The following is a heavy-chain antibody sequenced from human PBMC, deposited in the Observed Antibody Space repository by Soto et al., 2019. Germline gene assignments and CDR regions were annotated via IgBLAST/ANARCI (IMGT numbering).Heavy chain of an antibody. V-gene: IGHV3-30-3*01. CDR2: ISYDGSNK. Sequence: QVQLVESGGGVVQPGRSLRLSCAASGFTFSSYAMHWVRQAPGKGLEWVAVISYDGSNKYHADSVKGRFTISRDNSKNTLYLQMNSLRAEDTAVYYCAREVAAASAFDIWGQGTMVTVSS. CDR3: AREVAAASAFDI. D-gene: IGHD6-13*01. CDR1: GFTFSSYA. J-gene: IGHJ3*02.